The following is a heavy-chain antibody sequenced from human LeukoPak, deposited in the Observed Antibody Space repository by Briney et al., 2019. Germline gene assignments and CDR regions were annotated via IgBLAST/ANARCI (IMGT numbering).Heavy chain of an antibody. D-gene: IGHD6-19*01. V-gene: IGHV1-2*02. CDR3: ARVVGQWLVLPDY. CDR2: INPNSGGT. J-gene: IGHJ4*02. Sequence: GASAKVSCKASGYTFTGYYMHWVRQAPGQGLEWMGWINPNSGGTSYAQKFQGRVAMTRDTSISTAYMELSRLRSDDTAVYYCARVVGQWLVLPDYWGQGTLVTVSS. CDR1: GYTFTGYY.